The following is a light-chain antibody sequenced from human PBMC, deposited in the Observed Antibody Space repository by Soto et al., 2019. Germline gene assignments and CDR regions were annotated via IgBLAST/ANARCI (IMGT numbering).Light chain of an antibody. CDR3: QQRSNRPPGLT. CDR2: DAS. Sequence: EIVLTQSPATLSLSPGERATLSCRASQSVSSYLAWYQQKPGQAPRLLIYDASNRATGIPARFSGSGSGTDITLTISSLEPEDFAVYFCQQRSNRPPGLTFGGGTKVEIK. CDR1: QSVSSY. J-gene: IGKJ4*01. V-gene: IGKV3-11*01.